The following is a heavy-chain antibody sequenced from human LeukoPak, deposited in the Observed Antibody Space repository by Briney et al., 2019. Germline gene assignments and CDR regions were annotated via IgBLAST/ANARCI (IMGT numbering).Heavy chain of an antibody. Sequence: ASVKVSCKASGYTFNNHYMHWVRQAPGQGLEWMGIINPSGGSTTYAQKFQGRVTMTRDMSTSTVYMELSSLRSEDTAVFFCARAINHYGSGSSIDFWGQGTLVTVSS. CDR2: INPSGGST. V-gene: IGHV1-46*02. J-gene: IGHJ4*02. CDR1: GYTFNNHY. D-gene: IGHD3-10*01. CDR3: ARAINHYGSGSSIDF.